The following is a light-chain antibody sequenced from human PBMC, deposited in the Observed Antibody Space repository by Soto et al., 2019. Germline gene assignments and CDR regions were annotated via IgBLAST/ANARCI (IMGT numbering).Light chain of an antibody. CDR3: AAWDDSLNGLL. Sequence: QSVLTQPPSASGTPGQRVSISCSGGSSNIGTNTVNWYQQLPGTAPKLLIYSDNRRPSGVPDRFSGSKSGTSASLAISGLQSEDEAEYYCAAWDDSLNGLLFGGGTKLTVL. J-gene: IGLJ3*02. CDR1: SSNIGTNT. CDR2: SDN. V-gene: IGLV1-44*01.